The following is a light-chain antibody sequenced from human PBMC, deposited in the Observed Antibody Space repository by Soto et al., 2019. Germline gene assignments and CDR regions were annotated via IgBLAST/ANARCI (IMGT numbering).Light chain of an antibody. CDR1: SSDVGAYNY. J-gene: IGLJ1*01. CDR3: SSYSTSFFYV. CDR2: GVT. Sequence: QSALTQPASVSGSPGQSITISCTGTSSDVGAYNYVSWYQQHPGEAPKLLIYGVTNRPSGVSYRFSGSKSDYTASLTISGLQAEDEADYYCSSYSTSFFYVFGTGTKVTVL. V-gene: IGLV2-14*01.